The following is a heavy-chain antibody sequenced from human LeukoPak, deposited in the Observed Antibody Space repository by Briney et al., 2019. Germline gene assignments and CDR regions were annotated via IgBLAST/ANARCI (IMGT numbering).Heavy chain of an antibody. D-gene: IGHD2-2*01. J-gene: IGHJ4*02. V-gene: IGHV1-18*01. CDR2: ISAYNGNT. CDR3: ARDRTVIPAAMSGISY. Sequence: ASVKVSCKASGYTFTSYGISGVRQAPGQGLEWMGWISAYNGNTNYAQKLQGRVTMTRDTSTSTVYMELSSLRSEDTAVYYCARDRTVIPAAMSGISYWGQGTLVTVSS. CDR1: GYTFTSYG.